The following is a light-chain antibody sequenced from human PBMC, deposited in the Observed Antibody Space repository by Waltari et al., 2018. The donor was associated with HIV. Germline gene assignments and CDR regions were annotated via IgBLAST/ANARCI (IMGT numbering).Light chain of an antibody. CDR1: QDISSW. Sequence: IQMTQSPSLVSASVGDRVTFTCRASQDISSWLVWYQQKQGKDPKLLIYAASTLLRGVPSRFSGSGSGTDFTLTISSLQPEDSATYFCQQTDTFPWTFGQETKVEIK. J-gene: IGKJ1*01. V-gene: IGKV1-12*01. CDR3: QQTDTFPWT. CDR2: AAS.